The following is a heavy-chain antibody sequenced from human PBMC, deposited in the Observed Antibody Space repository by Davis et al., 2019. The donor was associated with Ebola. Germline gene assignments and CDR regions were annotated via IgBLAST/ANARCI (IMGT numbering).Heavy chain of an antibody. V-gene: IGHV3-43*02. CDR3: AKDMYDTNYYGMDV. Sequence: GESLKISCAASGFTFDDYAMHWVRQAPGKGLEWVSLISGDGGSTYYADSVKGRFTISRDNSKNSLYLQMNSLRSEDTALYYCAKDMYDTNYYGMDVWGQGTTVTVSS. CDR2: ISGDGGST. J-gene: IGHJ6*02. CDR1: GFTFDDYA. D-gene: IGHD3-22*01.